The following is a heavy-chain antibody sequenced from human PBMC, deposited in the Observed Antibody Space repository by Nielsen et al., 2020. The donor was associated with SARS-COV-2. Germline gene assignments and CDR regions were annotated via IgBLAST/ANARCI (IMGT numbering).Heavy chain of an antibody. CDR1: GGPISSYY. V-gene: IGHV4-59*08. D-gene: IGHD1-20*01. J-gene: IGHJ4*02. CDR2: IYYSGST. CDR3: AATGPNWNFGC. Sequence: SETLSLTCTASGGPISSYYWRWIRQPPGKGLEWIGCIYYSGSTNYNPSLKSRVTISVDTSKDQFSLKLSSVTAADTAVYYGAATGPNWNFGCWGQGTLVTVAS.